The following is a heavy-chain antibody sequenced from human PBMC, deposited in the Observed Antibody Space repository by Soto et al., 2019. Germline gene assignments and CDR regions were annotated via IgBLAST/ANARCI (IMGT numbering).Heavy chain of an antibody. CDR1: GYTFTSYG. J-gene: IGHJ3*02. CDR2: ISAYNGNT. V-gene: IGHV1-18*01. CDR3: ARAPRAIGDYAFDI. Sequence: ASVKVSCKASGYTFTSYGISWVRQAPGQGLEWMGWISAYNGNTNYAQKLQGRVTMTTDTSTSTAYMELRSLRSDDTAVYYCARAPRAIGDYAFDIWGQGTMVTVSS. D-gene: IGHD3-16*01.